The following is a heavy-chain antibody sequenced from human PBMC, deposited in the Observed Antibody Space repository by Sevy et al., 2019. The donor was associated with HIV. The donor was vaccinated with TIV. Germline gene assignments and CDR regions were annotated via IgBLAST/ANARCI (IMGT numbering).Heavy chain of an antibody. CDR3: ARGSSVWYMHFDY. V-gene: IGHV1-18*01. J-gene: IGHJ4*02. Sequence: ASVTVSCKASGYTFTTYGISWVRQAPGQGLEWMGWIGAYNGNTNYAQKFQGRVTMTTDTSTSTAYMELRSLRSDDAAVYFCARGSSVWYMHFDYWGQGTLVTVSS. CDR1: GYTFTTYG. D-gene: IGHD6-19*01. CDR2: IGAYNGNT.